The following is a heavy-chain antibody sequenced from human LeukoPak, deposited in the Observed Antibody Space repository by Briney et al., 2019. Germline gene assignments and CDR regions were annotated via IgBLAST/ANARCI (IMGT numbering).Heavy chain of an antibody. CDR1: GGSISSYY. Sequence: SETLSLTCTVSGGSISSYYWSWIRQPPGKGLEWIGYIYYSGSSNYNPSLKSRVTISVDTYKNQFSLKLSSVTAADTAVYYCARVGVVVVPAAIAWFDPLGQGTLVTVSS. CDR2: IYYSGSS. J-gene: IGHJ5*02. CDR3: ARVGVVVVPAAIAWFDP. V-gene: IGHV4-59*01. D-gene: IGHD2-2*01.